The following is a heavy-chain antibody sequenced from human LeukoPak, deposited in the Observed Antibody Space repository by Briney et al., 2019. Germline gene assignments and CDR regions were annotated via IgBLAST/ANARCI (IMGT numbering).Heavy chain of an antibody. Sequence: SVKVSCKASGGTFSSYAISWVRQAPGQGLEWMGGIIPIFGTTNYAQKFQGRVTITADKSTSTAYMELSSLRAEDTAVYYCARDQGGYCSGGSCYSDAFDIWGQGTMVTVSS. D-gene: IGHD2-15*01. J-gene: IGHJ3*02. CDR1: GGTFSSYA. V-gene: IGHV1-69*06. CDR2: IIPIFGTT. CDR3: ARDQGGYCSGGSCYSDAFDI.